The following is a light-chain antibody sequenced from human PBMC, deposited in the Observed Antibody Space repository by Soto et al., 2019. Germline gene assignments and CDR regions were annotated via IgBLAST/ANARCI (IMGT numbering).Light chain of an antibody. Sequence: DIVLTQSTATLSLAPGERVTLSCGASPSVSSSRLAWYQQKPGQAPRLLIYDASNRATGIPARFSGSGSGTDFTLTISSLEPEDFAVYYCQQRSNWPLTFGGGTKVDI. CDR2: DAS. CDR1: PSVSSSR. CDR3: QQRSNWPLT. J-gene: IGKJ4*01. V-gene: IGKV3D-20*02.